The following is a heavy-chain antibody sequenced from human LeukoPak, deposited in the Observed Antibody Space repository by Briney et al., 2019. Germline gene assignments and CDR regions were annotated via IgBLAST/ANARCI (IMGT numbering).Heavy chain of an antibody. D-gene: IGHD2-2*02. CDR1: GFTFSSYA. CDR2: ISYDGSNK. Sequence: PGRSLRLSCAASGFTFSSYAMHWVRQAPGKGLEWLAVISYDGSNKYYADSVKGRFTISRDDSKNTLYLQMNSLRAEDTAVYYCARGLQLIVVVPAAIQGYWGQGTLVTVSS. CDR3: ARGLQLIVVVPAAIQGY. V-gene: IGHV3-30-3*01. J-gene: IGHJ4*02.